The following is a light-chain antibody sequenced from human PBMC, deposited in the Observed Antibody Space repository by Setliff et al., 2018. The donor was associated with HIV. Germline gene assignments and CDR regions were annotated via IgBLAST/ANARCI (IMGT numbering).Light chain of an antibody. Sequence: QSVLTQPPSVSAAPGQKVTISCSGSSSNIGNTYVSWYQQLPGTAPKLLIYDNNKRPSGIPDRFSGSKSGTSATLGITGLQTGDEADHFCGTWDSSLSAVVFGGGTKVTVL. CDR3: GTWDSSLSAVV. CDR2: DNN. V-gene: IGLV1-51*01. J-gene: IGLJ2*01. CDR1: SSNIGNTY.